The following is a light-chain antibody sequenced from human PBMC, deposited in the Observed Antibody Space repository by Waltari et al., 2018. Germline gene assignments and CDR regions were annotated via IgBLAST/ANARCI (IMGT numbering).Light chain of an antibody. V-gene: IGKV3-15*01. CDR3: QQHENWPLT. J-gene: IGKJ4*01. CDR2: GAS. CDR1: LSVNSY. Sequence: IVMTQSPATLSVSPGERATLSCRASLSVNSYLAWYQQKPGQAPRLLIHGASTRATGVPARFSGSGSGTEFTLTISRLQSEDFAVYYCQQHENWPLTFGGGTKVEIK.